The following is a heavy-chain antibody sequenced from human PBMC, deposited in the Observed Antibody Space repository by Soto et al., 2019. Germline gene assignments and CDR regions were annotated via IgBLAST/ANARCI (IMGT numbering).Heavy chain of an antibody. V-gene: IGHV4-61*01. Sequence: SETLSLTCIVSGGSVSSDNYYWSWIRQPPGKGLEWIGYVYHSGSTNYSPSLRSRVIISVDTSKNQFSLKLSSVTAADTAVYFCARVSAGASQRIDPWGQGTLVTVSS. CDR1: GGSVSSDNYY. D-gene: IGHD6-19*01. J-gene: IGHJ5*01. CDR2: VYHSGST. CDR3: ARVSAGASQRIDP.